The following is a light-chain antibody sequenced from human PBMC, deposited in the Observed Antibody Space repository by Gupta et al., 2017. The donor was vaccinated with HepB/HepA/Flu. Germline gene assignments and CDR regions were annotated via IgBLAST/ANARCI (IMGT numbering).Light chain of an antibody. CDR2: LGS. V-gene: IGKV2-28*01. CDR3: RQALQTPFT. J-gene: IGKJ4*01. Sequence: DIVMTQSPLSLPVTPGEPASISCRSSQSRLHSNGYNYLDWYLQKPGQSPQLLIYLGSNRASGVPDRFSGSGSGTDCTLKISRVEAEDVGVYYCRQALQTPFTFGGGTKVEIK. CDR1: QSRLHSNGYNY.